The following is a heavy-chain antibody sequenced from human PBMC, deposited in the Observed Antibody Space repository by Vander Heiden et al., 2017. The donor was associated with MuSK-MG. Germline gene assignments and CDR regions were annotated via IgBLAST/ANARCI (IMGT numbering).Heavy chain of an antibody. Sequence: QITLKESGPTLVKPTQTLTLTCTLPGFSLTTSQVGVAWIRQPPGKALEWLAMIFWNDDKRYSPSLKSRLTITEDTSKNQVVLTMTNMDPVDTATYYCAHRLLRRSGGQEFDYWGQGTLVTVSS. D-gene: IGHD2-8*02. CDR1: GFSLTTSQVG. CDR3: AHRLLRRSGGQEFDY. J-gene: IGHJ4*02. CDR2: IFWNDDK. V-gene: IGHV2-5*01.